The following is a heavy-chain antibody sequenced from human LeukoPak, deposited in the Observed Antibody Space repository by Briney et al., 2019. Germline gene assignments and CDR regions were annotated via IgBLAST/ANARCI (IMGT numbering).Heavy chain of an antibody. CDR2: ISGSGGTT. Sequence: PGGSLRLSCAASGFTFTNYAMSWVRQAPGKGLDWVSSISGSGGTTYYADSVKGRFTISRDNSKNTLYLQMNSLRAEDTAVYYCASQEWLTIDYWGQGTLVTVSS. D-gene: IGHD3-3*01. CDR3: ASQEWLTIDY. CDR1: GFTFTNYA. V-gene: IGHV3-23*01. J-gene: IGHJ4*02.